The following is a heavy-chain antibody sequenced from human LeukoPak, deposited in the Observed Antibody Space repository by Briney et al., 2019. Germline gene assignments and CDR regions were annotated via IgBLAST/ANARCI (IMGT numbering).Heavy chain of an antibody. J-gene: IGHJ4*02. CDR3: TTATGSYTSTY. D-gene: IGHD1-26*01. CDR2: IWYDGSKK. CDR1: GFTFSNYG. V-gene: IGHV3-33*01. Sequence: PRRSLRLSCAASGFTFSNYGMNRVRQAPGKGLEWVAVIWYDGSKKYYADSVKGRFTISRDNSKNTLYLQMNSLRAEDTAVYYCTTATGSYTSTYWGQGTLVTVSS.